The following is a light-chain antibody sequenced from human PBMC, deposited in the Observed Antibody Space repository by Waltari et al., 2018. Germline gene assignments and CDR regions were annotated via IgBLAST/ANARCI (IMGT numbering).Light chain of an antibody. J-gene: IGKJ1*01. CDR1: QSVTSSH. V-gene: IGKV3-20*01. CDR2: GAS. Sequence: ETVLTQSPGPLSLSPGERATLSCRASQSVTSSHLAWYQQKPGQAPRLLIYGASSRATGIPDRFSGSGSGTDFTLTITRLEPEDFAVYYCQQYGNSPRTFGQGTEVEIK. CDR3: QQYGNSPRT.